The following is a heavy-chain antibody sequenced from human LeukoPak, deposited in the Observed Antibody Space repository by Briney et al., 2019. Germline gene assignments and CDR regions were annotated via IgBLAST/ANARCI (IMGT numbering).Heavy chain of an antibody. CDR1: GFTFSDYS. V-gene: IGHV3-21*01. J-gene: IGHJ3*02. CDR2: FSSNSAYL. CDR3: ARAHCSGRGCYQRYDGFDI. D-gene: IGHD2-15*01. Sequence: GGSLRLSCAASGFTFSDYSMNWVRQAPGKGLEWVSSFSSNSAYLYYVDSLRGRFTVSRDSAKSSLSLQMNSLRVEDTAVYYCARAHCSGRGCYQRYDGFDIWGQGTVVTVSS.